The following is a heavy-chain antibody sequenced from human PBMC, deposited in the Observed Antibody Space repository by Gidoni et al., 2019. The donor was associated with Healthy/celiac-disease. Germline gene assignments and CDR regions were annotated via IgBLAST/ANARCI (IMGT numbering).Heavy chain of an antibody. J-gene: IGHJ3*02. CDR1: GITFSSYD. Sequence: EVHLVESGGGLVQHGGSLRLSCAASGITFSSYDMHWFGQATVKGLEWVSACCTAGDTYYPGSVKGRFTISRENAKNSLYLQLNSLRAGDTAVYYCAIVRRGYYRAFDIWGQGTMVTVSS. V-gene: IGHV3-13*01. D-gene: IGHD2-21*01. CDR2: CCTAGDT. CDR3: AIVRRGYYRAFDI.